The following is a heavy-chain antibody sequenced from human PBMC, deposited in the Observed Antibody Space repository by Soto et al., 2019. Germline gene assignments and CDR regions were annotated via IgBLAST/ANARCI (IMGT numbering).Heavy chain of an antibody. Sequence: PGVSLRLSCSASGFTFSSYWMHWVRQAPGQGLVWVSRINSDESTTNYADSVKGRFTISRDNAKNTLYLQMNSLRAEDTAVYYCARGVRNYYGVDVWGQGTTVTVS. CDR3: ARGVRNYYGVDV. J-gene: IGHJ6*02. CDR1: GFTFSSYW. CDR2: INSDESTT. V-gene: IGHV3-74*01.